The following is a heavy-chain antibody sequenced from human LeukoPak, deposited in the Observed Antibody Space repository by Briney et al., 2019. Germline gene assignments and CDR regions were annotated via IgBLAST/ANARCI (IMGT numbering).Heavy chain of an antibody. CDR2: ISGSGSTI. J-gene: IGHJ4*02. CDR3: ARDRYGDYVFDY. CDR1: GFTFSSYS. Sequence: GGSLRLSCTASGFTFSSYSMNWVRQAPGKALEWVSYISGSGSTIYYADFVKGRFAISRDNAKNTLYLQLISLTDEDTAVYYCARDRYGDYVFDYWGQGTLVTVSS. D-gene: IGHD4-17*01. V-gene: IGHV3-48*02.